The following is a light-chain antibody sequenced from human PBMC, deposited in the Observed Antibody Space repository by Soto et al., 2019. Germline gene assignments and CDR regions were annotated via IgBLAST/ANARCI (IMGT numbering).Light chain of an antibody. V-gene: IGKV1-9*01. CDR1: QGISSY. J-gene: IGKJ2*01. CDR2: AAS. Sequence: IQLTQSLSSLSASVGDRVTITCRASQGISSYLAWYRQKPGNAPKLLIYAASTLESGVPSRFSGSGSGTDFTLTISSLQLEDFATYFCQQLNSYPYTFGQGTKLEIK. CDR3: QQLNSYPYT.